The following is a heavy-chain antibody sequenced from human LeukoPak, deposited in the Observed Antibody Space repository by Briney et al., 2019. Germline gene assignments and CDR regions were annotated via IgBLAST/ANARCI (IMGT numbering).Heavy chain of an antibody. V-gene: IGHV5-51*01. D-gene: IGHD6-13*01. CDR1: GYTFTTYW. J-gene: IGHJ3*02. CDR3: ARPRIAAAGTWAFDI. CDR2: IYPGDSDT. Sequence: GESLKISCEASGYTFTTYWIAWVRQMPGKGLEWMGIIYPGDSDTRYSPSFQGQVTISADKSINTAYLQWSSLKASDTAMYYCARPRIAAAGTWAFDIWGQGTMVTVSS.